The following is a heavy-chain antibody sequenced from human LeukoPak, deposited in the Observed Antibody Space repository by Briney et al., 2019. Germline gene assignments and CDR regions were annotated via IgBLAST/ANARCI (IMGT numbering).Heavy chain of an antibody. V-gene: IGHV3-30*03. CDR3: ARPITMVRGAPYYYYGMDV. J-gene: IGHJ6*02. CDR2: ISYDGSNK. Sequence: GRSLRLSCAASGFTFSSYGMHWVRQAPGKGLEWVAVISYDGSNKYYADSVKGRFTISRDNAKNSLYLQMNSLRAEDTAVYYCARPITMVRGAPYYYYGMDVWGQGTTVTVSS. D-gene: IGHD3-10*01. CDR1: GFTFSSYG.